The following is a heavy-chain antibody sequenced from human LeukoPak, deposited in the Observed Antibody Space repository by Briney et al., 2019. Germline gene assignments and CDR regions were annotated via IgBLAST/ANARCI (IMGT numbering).Heavy chain of an antibody. Sequence: PGGSLRLSCAASGFTFGSYSMNWVRQAPGKGLEWVSYISSSSSTIYYADSVKGRFTISRDNSKNTLYLQMNSLRAEDTAVYYCAKDGIAVAGTLDYWGQGTLVTVS. CDR1: GFTFGSYS. D-gene: IGHD6-19*01. CDR2: ISSSSSTI. V-gene: IGHV3-48*01. CDR3: AKDGIAVAGTLDY. J-gene: IGHJ4*02.